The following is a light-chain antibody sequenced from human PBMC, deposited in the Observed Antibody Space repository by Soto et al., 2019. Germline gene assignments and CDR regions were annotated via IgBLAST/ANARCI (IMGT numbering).Light chain of an antibody. CDR2: VAS. Sequence: AIRLTPSPSSLSASTGDRVTITCRSCQGISSYLAWYQQQPGKAPKLLIYVASTLQSGVPTRCSGSGSGTDYTLTISGLQSEDFATYSCHQYYSYPRTFGQGTK. J-gene: IGKJ1*01. CDR3: HQYYSYPRT. CDR1: QGISSY. V-gene: IGKV1-8*01.